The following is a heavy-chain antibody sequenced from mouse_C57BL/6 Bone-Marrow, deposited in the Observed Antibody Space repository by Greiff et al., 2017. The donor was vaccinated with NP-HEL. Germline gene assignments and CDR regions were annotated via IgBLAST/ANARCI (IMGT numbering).Heavy chain of an antibody. CDR1: GFTFSSYA. CDR2: ISDGGSYT. V-gene: IGHV5-4*03. CDR3: AIYPNYFDY. Sequence: EVMLVESGGGLVKPGGSLKLSCAASGFTFSSYAMSWVRQTPEKRLEWVATISDGGSYTYYPDNVKGRFTISRDNAKNNLYLQMSHLKSEDTAMYYCAIYPNYFDYWGQGTTLTVSS. D-gene: IGHD2-1*01. J-gene: IGHJ2*01.